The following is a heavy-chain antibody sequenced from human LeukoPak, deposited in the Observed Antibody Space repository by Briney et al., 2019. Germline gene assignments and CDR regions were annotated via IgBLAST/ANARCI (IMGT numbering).Heavy chain of an antibody. Sequence: ASVKVSCKASGYTFSDHYVHWVRQAPGQGLEWMGWINPSSGDTSYAQRFQGRVTLTRDTSISTVYMELTGLRSDDPAVFYCARDGGYCRSDSCSQYFYCGLDVWGQGTTVTVSS. CDR1: GYTFSDHY. V-gene: IGHV1-2*02. CDR3: ARDGGYCRSDSCSQYFYCGLDV. J-gene: IGHJ6*02. D-gene: IGHD2-2*01. CDR2: INPSSGDT.